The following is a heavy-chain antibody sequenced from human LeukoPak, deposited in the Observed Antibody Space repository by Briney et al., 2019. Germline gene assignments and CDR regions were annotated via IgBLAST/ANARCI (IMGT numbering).Heavy chain of an antibody. J-gene: IGHJ4*02. CDR3: ARMIGYGGNRATQNFDY. V-gene: IGHV4-30-4*07. CDR1: GGSISSGGYS. CDR2: IYYSGST. Sequence: NPSETLSLTCAVSGGSISSGGYSWSWIRQPPGKGLEWIGYIYYSGSTYYNPSLKSRVTISVDTSKNQFSLKLSSVTAADTAVYYCARMIGYGGNRATQNFDYWGQGTLVTVSS. D-gene: IGHD4-23*01.